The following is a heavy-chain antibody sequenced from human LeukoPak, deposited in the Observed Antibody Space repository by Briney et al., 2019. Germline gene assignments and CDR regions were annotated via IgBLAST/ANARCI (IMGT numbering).Heavy chain of an antibody. CDR3: ARGPRNDP. V-gene: IGHV1-8*01. CDR2: VHPNSGNT. J-gene: IGHJ5*02. CDR1: GYPFTTWE. Sequence: ASVKVSCKTSGYPFTTWEINWVRQAAGQGLEWMGWVHPNSGNTAYAQKFQGRVTMTRDTSISTAYLELSGLRFDDTAVYFCARGPRNDPWGQGTLVTVSS. D-gene: IGHD1-14*01.